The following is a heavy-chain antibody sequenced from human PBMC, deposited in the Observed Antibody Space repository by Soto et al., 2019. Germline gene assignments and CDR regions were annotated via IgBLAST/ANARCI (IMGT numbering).Heavy chain of an antibody. J-gene: IGHJ5*02. D-gene: IGHD3-10*01. V-gene: IGHV1-69*04. CDR2: IIPILGIA. CDR1: GGTFSSYT. CDR3: ARDLIMGRESGSWFDP. Sequence: GASVKVSCKASGGTFSSYTISWVRQAPGQGLEWMGRIIPILGIANYAQKFQGRATITADKSTSTAYMELSSLRSEDTAVYYCARDLIMGRESGSWFDPWGQGTLVTVSS.